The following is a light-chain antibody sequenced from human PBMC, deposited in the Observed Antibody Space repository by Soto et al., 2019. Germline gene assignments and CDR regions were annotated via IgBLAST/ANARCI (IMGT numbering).Light chain of an antibody. J-gene: IGKJ1*01. Sequence: EIVLTQSPGTLSLSPGERATLSCRASQSVSSSYLAWYQQKPGQAPRLLIYDASNRATGIPARFSGSGSGTEFILTISGLEPEDSGIYHCRQHGGSPETFGQGTKVDIK. CDR1: QSVSSSY. CDR2: DAS. CDR3: RQHGGSPET. V-gene: IGKV3-20*01.